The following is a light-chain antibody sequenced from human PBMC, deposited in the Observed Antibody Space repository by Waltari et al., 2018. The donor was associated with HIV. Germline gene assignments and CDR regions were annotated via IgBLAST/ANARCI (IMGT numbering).Light chain of an antibody. CDR3: SSYTSSSTYV. Sequence: QSALTQPASVSGSPGRSITISCTGTTSDVGGYRYVSWYQQHPGKAPKLMIYDVSNRPSGVSNRFSGSKSGNTASLTISGRQAEDEADYYCSSYTSSSTYVFGTGTKVTVL. CDR2: DVS. J-gene: IGLJ1*01. CDR1: TSDVGGYRY. V-gene: IGLV2-14*03.